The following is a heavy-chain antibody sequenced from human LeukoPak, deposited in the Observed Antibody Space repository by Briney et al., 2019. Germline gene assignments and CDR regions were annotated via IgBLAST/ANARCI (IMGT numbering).Heavy chain of an antibody. V-gene: IGHV3-23*01. CDR1: GFTFSSYA. CDR2: ISGTGGST. J-gene: IGHJ4*02. Sequence: GGSLRLSCAACGFTFSSYAMSWVRQAPGKGLEWVSAISGTGGSTYYADSVKGRFTISRDNSKNTLYLQMNSLRAEDTAVYYCAKDSAYLEWLLSSYYFDYWGQGTLVTVSS. D-gene: IGHD3-3*02. CDR3: AKDSAYLEWLLSSYYFDY.